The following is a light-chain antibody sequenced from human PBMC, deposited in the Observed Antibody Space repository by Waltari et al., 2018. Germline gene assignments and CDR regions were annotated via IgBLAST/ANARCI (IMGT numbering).Light chain of an antibody. CDR1: QSFSSW. CDR2: EAS. CDR3: QQYNRYPYT. V-gene: IGKV1-5*03. J-gene: IGKJ2*01. Sequence: MTQSPSTLSASVGDRVTITCRASQSFSSWLAWYQQKPGKAPKLLIYEASTLESGLPSRFSGSGSGTEFTLTISSLQPDDSATYFCQQYNRYPYTFGQGTKLEIK.